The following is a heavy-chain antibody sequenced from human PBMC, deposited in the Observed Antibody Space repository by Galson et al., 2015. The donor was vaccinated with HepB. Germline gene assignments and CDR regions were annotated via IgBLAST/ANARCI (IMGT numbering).Heavy chain of an antibody. D-gene: IGHD6-19*01. J-gene: IGHJ6*03. CDR2: IVVGSGNT. CDR3: AADARGAVAGTDPGYYYYMDV. V-gene: IGHV1-58*01. Sequence: SVKVSCKASGFTFTSSAVQWVLQARGQRLEWIGWIVVGSGNTNYAQKFQERVTITRGMSTSTAYMELSSLRSEDTAVYYCAADARGAVAGTDPGYYYYMDVWGKGTTVTVSS. CDR1: GFTFTSSA.